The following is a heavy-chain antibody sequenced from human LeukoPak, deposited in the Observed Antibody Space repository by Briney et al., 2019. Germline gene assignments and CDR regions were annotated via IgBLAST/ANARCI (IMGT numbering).Heavy chain of an antibody. CDR1: GFTFSDYA. CDR3: ARVAARVPLDY. D-gene: IGHD2-15*01. V-gene: IGHV3-64*01. CDR2: ISSNGGST. Sequence: QPGGSLRLSCAASGFTFSDYAMHWVRQAPGKGLEYVSAISSNGGSTYYANSVKGRFTISRDNSKNTLYLQMGSLRAEDMAVYYCARVAARVPLDYWGQGTLVTVSS. J-gene: IGHJ4*02.